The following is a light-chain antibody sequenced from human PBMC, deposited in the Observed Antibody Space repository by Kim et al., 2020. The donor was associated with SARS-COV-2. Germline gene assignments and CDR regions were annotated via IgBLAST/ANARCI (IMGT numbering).Light chain of an antibody. CDR2: QDS. CDR3: QAWDSSLGV. V-gene: IGLV3-1*01. CDR1: KLGDKY. J-gene: IGLJ1*01. Sequence: SSELTQPPSVSVSPGQTASITCSGDKLGDKYACWYQQKPGQSPVLVIYQDSKRPSGIPERFSGSNSGNTATLTISGTQAMDEADYYCQAWDSSLGVFGTG.